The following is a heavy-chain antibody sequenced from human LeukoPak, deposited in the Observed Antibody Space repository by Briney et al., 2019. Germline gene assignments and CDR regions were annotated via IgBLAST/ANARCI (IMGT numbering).Heavy chain of an antibody. J-gene: IGHJ4*02. Sequence: ASVKVSCKASGYTFSSYYMHWVRQAPGEGLEGMGIINPSGGSTIYAQKFQGRVTMNRDTSTRRVYMELRSLRSEDTAVYYCARAVVTWFPYFAYWGQGTLVTVSS. V-gene: IGHV1-46*03. CDR2: INPSGGST. CDR3: ARAVVTWFPYFAY. D-gene: IGHD4-23*01. CDR1: GYTFSSYY.